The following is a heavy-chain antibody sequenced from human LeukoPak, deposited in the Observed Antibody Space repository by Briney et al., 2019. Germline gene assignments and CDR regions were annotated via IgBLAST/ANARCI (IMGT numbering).Heavy chain of an antibody. CDR1: GFTFSSYA. V-gene: IGHV3-30-3*01. D-gene: IGHD6-13*01. J-gene: IGHJ4*02. CDR3: ARAQMPIAAAGSDY. CDR2: ISYDGSNK. Sequence: GRSLRLSCAASGFTFSSYAMHWVRQAPGKGLEWVAVISYDGSNKYYADSVKGRFTISRDNSKNMLYLQMNSLRAEDTAVYYCARAQMPIAAAGSDYWGQGTLVTVSS.